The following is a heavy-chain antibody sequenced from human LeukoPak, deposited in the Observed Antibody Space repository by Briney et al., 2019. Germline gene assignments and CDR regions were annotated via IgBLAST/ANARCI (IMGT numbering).Heavy chain of an antibody. V-gene: IGHV3-21*04. CDR2: ISSSSSYI. CDR1: GFTFSSYS. J-gene: IGHJ6*03. CDR3: ARDGYGNNYMDV. D-gene: IGHD5-18*01. Sequence: GGSLRLSREASGFTFSSYSMNWVRQAPGKGLEWVSSISSSSSYIYYADSVKGRFTISRDNYKNTLYLQMNSLRAEDTAVYYCARDGYGNNYMDVWGKGTTVIVSS.